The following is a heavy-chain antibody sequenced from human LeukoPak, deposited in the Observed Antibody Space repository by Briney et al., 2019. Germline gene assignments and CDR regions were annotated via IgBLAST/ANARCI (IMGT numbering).Heavy chain of an antibody. CDR3: ARGRNIAL. CDR1: GFTFSNHW. D-gene: IGHD5-12*01. Sequence: GESLRLACAASGFTFSNHWMDWGRQAPGKGLGWVANIDVDGNKKNYVDSVKGRFTISTDNVKNTLYLQMNSLRADDTAVYYCARGRNIALWGQGALVTVSS. V-gene: IGHV3-7*01. CDR2: IDVDGNKK. J-gene: IGHJ4*02.